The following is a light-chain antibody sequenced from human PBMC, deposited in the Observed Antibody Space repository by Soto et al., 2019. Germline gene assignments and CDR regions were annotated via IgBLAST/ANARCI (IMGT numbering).Light chain of an antibody. CDR2: RNN. Sequence: QSVLTQPPSASGTPGQRVTISCSGSSSNIGSNYVYWYQQLPGTAPKLLIYRNNQRPSGVPDRFSGSKSDTSASLAISGLRSEDEADYYCAAWDDSLSGVLFGGGTKLTVL. CDR1: SSNIGSNY. CDR3: AAWDDSLSGVL. J-gene: IGLJ2*01. V-gene: IGLV1-47*01.